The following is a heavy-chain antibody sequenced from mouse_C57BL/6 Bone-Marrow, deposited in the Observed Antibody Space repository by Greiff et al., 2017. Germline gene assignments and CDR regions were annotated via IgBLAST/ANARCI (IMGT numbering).Heavy chain of an antibody. D-gene: IGHD1-1*01. CDR2: INPSSGYT. CDR1: GYTFTSYW. V-gene: IGHV1-7*01. CDR3: ANYYGSSYGYFDY. Sequence: VKLMESGAELAKPGASVKLSCKASGYTFTSYWMHWVKQRPGQGLEWIGYINPSSGYTKYNQKFKDKATLTADKSSSTAYMQLSSLTYEDSAVYYCANYYGSSYGYFDYGGQGTTLTVSS. J-gene: IGHJ2*01.